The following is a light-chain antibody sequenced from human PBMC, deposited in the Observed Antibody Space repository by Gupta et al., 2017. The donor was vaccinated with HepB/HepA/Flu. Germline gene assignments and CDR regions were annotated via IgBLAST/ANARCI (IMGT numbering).Light chain of an antibody. CDR2: DVT. Sequence: QSALTQPASVSESPGQSITISCTGSSSDIGSDNYVSWYQQHPGKAPKLIIFDVTNRASGLSDRFSGSKSGNTASLTISGLQAEDEADYYCSSFTTSSTWVFGGGTKLTVL. V-gene: IGLV2-14*01. J-gene: IGLJ3*02. CDR3: SSFTTSSTWV. CDR1: SSDIGSDNY.